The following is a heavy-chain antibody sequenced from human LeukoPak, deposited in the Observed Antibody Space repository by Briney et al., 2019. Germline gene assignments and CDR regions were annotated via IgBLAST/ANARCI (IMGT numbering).Heavy chain of an antibody. D-gene: IGHD3-22*01. CDR2: ISWNSGSI. J-gene: IGHJ3*02. CDR1: GFTFSSYW. Sequence: GGSLRLSCPAAGFTFSSYWMSWVRQAPGKGLEWVSGISWNSGSIGYADSVKGRFTISRDNPKNSLYLQMNSLRAEDTAVYYCARDSGGHSSGYPRAFDIWGQGTMVTVSS. V-gene: IGHV3-20*04. CDR3: ARDSGGHSSGYPRAFDI.